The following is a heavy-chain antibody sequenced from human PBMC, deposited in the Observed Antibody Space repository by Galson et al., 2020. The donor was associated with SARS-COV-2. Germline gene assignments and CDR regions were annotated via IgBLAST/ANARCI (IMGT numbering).Heavy chain of an antibody. D-gene: IGHD5-18*01. CDR3: ATRELIAIQLWQGFDY. CDR1: GYTLTELS. V-gene: IGHV1-24*01. CDR2: FDPEDGET. Sequence: ASVKVSCKVSGYTLTELSMHWVRQAPGKGLEWMGGFDPEDGETIYAQKFQGRVTMTEDTSTDTAYMELSSLRSEDTAVYYCATRELIAIQLWQGFDYWGQGTLVTVSS. J-gene: IGHJ4*02.